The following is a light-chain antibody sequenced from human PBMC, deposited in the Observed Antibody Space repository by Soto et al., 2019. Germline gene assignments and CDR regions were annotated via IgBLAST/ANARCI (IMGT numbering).Light chain of an antibody. CDR2: DTS. V-gene: IGKV3-11*01. CDR3: QERSNWPIT. Sequence: EIVLTQSPGTLSLSPGERATLSCRASQSVSTYLAWYQQKPGQAPRLLIYDTSVRAPGIPARFSGSGSGTDFTLTISSLEPEDFAVYYCQERSNWPITFGQGTRLEIK. J-gene: IGKJ5*01. CDR1: QSVSTY.